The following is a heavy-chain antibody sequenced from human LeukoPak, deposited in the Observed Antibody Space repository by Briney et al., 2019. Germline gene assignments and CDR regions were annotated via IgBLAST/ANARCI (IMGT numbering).Heavy chain of an antibody. CDR1: GGSISSYY. CDR2: IYYSGST. J-gene: IGHJ4*02. Sequence: KPSETLSLTCTVSGGSISSYYWSWIRQPPGKGLEWIGYIYYSGSTNYNPSLKSRVTISVDTSKNQFSLKLNSVTAADTAVYYCARAPQGVVTLFDYWGQGTLVTVSS. V-gene: IGHV4-59*01. D-gene: IGHD4-23*01. CDR3: ARAPQGVVTLFDY.